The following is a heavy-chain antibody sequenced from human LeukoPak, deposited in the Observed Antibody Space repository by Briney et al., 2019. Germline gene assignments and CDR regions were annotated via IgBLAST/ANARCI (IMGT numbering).Heavy chain of an antibody. CDR1: GFALSSYA. J-gene: IGHJ4*02. Sequence: GGSLRLSCAASGFALSSYAMSWVRQAPGKGLEWVSTISGSGGSAYYADSVKGRFTISRDNSKNTLYLQMNSLRAEDTAVYYCAKVGFVPFDYWGQGTLVTVSS. D-gene: IGHD3-16*01. V-gene: IGHV3-23*01. CDR3: AKVGFVPFDY. CDR2: ISGSGGSA.